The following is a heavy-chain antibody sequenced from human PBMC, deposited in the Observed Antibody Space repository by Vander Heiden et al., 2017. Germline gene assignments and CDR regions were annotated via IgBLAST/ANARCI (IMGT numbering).Heavy chain of an antibody. D-gene: IGHD5-18*01. CDR3: AKEMYTAMALLDY. CDR1: GFTFRSYG. V-gene: IGHV3-30*18. CDR2: ISYDGSNK. J-gene: IGHJ4*02. Sequence: QVQLVESGGGVVQPGRSLRRSCAASGFTFRSYGMHWVRQAPGKGLEWVAVISYDGSNKYYADSVKGRFTISRDNSKNTLYLQMNSLRAEDTAVYYCAKEMYTAMALLDYWGQGTLVTVSS.